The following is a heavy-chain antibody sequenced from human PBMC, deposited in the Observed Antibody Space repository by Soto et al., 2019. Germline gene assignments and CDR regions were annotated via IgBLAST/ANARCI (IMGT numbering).Heavy chain of an antibody. CDR1: GFTVSSNY. CDR3: AKASYCSSSRCYRRSGMDV. D-gene: IGHD2-2*01. CDR2: MFSDGTT. Sequence: GGSLRLSCGASGFTVSSNYMSWVRQAPGKXLEWVLVMFSDGTTYYADSVKGRFTISRDNSKSTLFLQLNRLRAEDRAVYYSAKASYCSSSRCYRRSGMDVYGQGPTVTVAS. V-gene: IGHV3-53*01. J-gene: IGHJ6*02.